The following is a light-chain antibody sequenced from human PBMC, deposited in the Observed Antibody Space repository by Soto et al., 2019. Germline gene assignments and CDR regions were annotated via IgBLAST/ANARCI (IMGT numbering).Light chain of an antibody. V-gene: IGLV2-14*01. CDR2: EVS. CDR1: SSDIGGYNY. J-gene: IGLJ1*01. Sequence: ALTQPASVSGSPGQSIAISCTGASSDIGGYNYVSWYQQHPGKAPKLMIYEVSNRPSGVSDRFSGSKSGNTASLTVSGLQAEDEADYYCSSYTSSSTLVFGSGTKVTVL. CDR3: SSYTSSSTLV.